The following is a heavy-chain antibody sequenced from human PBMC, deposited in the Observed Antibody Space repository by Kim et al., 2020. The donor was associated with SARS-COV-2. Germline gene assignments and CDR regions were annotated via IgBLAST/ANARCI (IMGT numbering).Heavy chain of an antibody. V-gene: IGHV3-33*01. CDR2: IWYDGSNK. D-gene: IGHD5-12*01. CDR1: GFTFSSYG. J-gene: IGHJ3*02. CDR3: ARDGVSLVALDAFDI. Sequence: GGSLRLSCAASGFTFSSYGMHWVRQAPGKGLEWVAVIWYDGSNKYYADSVKGRFTISRDNSKNTLYLQMNSLRAEDTAVYYCARDGVSLVALDAFDIWGQGTMVTVSS.